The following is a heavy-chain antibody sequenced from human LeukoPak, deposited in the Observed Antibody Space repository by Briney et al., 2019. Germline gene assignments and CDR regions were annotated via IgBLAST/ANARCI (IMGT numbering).Heavy chain of an antibody. V-gene: IGHV3-30-3*01. Sequence: GGSLRLSCAASGFTFSSYAMHWVRQAPGKGLEWVAVISYDGSNKYYADSVKGRFTISRDNSKNTLYLQMNSLRAEDTAVYYCARDLLPYSSGWGDYYYYGMDVWGQGTTVTVSS. J-gene: IGHJ6*02. CDR2: ISYDGSNK. CDR3: ARDLLPYSSGWGDYYYYGMDV. CDR1: GFTFSSYA. D-gene: IGHD6-19*01.